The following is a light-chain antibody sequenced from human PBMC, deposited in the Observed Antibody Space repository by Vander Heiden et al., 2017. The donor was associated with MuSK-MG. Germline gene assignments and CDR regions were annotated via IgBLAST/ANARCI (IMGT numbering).Light chain of an antibody. CDR2: EVR. CDR1: SSDVGGYIY. V-gene: IGLV2-8*01. J-gene: IGLJ3*02. Sequence: SALTQPPSASGSPGQEVIIACTGTSSDVGGYIYVSWYQQHSENASALMIYEVRKRPSGGTDRLSGSKAGTTATLTFFGLQAEDEADYYCSSYVCSNNLVFGGGTKLTVL. CDR3: SSYVCSNNLV.